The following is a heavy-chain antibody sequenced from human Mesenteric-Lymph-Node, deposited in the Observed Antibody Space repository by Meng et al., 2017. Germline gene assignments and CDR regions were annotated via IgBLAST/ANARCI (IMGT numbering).Heavy chain of an antibody. V-gene: IGHV4-34*01. CDR3: ARGSVTWTTVTTPYYFDY. J-gene: IGHJ4*02. D-gene: IGHD4-17*01. Sequence: QLLLQQWGVVRLKLSGTLALTCAVYGGAFSGYYWIWIHQPPGKGLEWIGEINHSGSTNYNPSLKSRVTISVDTSKNQFSLKLSSVTAADTAAYYCARGSVTWTTVTTPYYFDYWGQGTLVTVSS. CDR2: INHSGST. CDR1: GGAFSGYY.